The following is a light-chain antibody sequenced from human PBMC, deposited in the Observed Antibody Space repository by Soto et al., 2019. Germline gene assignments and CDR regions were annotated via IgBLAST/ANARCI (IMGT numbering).Light chain of an antibody. V-gene: IGLV1-40*01. CDR1: SSNIGAGYD. Sequence: SVLTQPPSVSGAPGQRVTISCTGSSSNIGAGYDVHWYQQLPGTAPKLLIYGNSNRPSGVPDRFSGSKSGTSASLAITGLQAEDEADYYCQSYDSSLSVSHVFGTGTKVTVL. CDR2: GNS. CDR3: QSYDSSLSVSHV. J-gene: IGLJ1*01.